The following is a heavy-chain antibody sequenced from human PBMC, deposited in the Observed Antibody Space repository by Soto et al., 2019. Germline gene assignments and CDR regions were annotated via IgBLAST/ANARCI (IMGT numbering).Heavy chain of an antibody. D-gene: IGHD3-3*01. CDR2: ISYDGSNK. Sequence: GGSLRLSCAASGFTFSSYAMHWVRQAPGKGLEWVAVISYDGSNKYYADSVKGRFTISRDNSKNTLYLQMNSLRAEDTAVYYCARDDGFVVTIFGVALSRYGMDVWGQGTTVTVSS. CDR3: ARDDGFVVTIFGVALSRYGMDV. J-gene: IGHJ6*02. V-gene: IGHV3-30-3*01. CDR1: GFTFSSYA.